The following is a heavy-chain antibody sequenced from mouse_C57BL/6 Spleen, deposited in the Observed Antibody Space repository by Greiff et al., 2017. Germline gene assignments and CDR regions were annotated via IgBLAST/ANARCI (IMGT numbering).Heavy chain of an antibody. CDR3: ARALLYAMDY. CDR2: IDPETGGT. Sequence: QVQLQQSGAELVRPGASVTLSCKASGYTFTDYEMHWVKQTPVHGLEWIGAIDPETGGTAYNQKFKGKAILTADKSSSTAYMQLSSLTSEDSAVYFCARALLYAMDYWGQGTSVTVSS. J-gene: IGHJ4*01. D-gene: IGHD2-10*01. V-gene: IGHV1-15*01. CDR1: GYTFTDYE.